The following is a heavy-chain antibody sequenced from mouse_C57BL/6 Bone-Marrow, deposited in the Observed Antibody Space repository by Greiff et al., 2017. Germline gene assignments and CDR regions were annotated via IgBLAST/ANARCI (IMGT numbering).Heavy chain of an antibody. V-gene: IGHV5-2*01. Sequence: EVQLQESGGGLVQPGESLKLSCESNEYEFPSHDMSWVRKTPEKRLELVAAINSDGGSTYYPDSVKGRFTISRDNAKNTLYLQMSSLKSEDTAMYYCARMMVAWFAYWGQGTLVTVSA. CDR1: EYEFPSHD. J-gene: IGHJ3*01. D-gene: IGHD2-3*01. CDR2: INSDGGST. CDR3: ARMMVAWFAY.